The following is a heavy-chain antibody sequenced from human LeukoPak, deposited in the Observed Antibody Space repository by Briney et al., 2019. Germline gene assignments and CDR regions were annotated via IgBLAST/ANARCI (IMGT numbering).Heavy chain of an antibody. D-gene: IGHD3-22*01. CDR3: ARGRANYYDSSGYYY. Sequence: SETLSLTCTVSGGSISSYYWSWIRHPPGKGLEWIWYIYYSGSTNYNPSLKSRVTISVDTSKNQFSLKLSSVTAADTAVYYCARGRANYYDSSGYYYWGQGTLVTVSS. CDR2: IYYSGST. CDR1: GGSISSYY. J-gene: IGHJ4*02. V-gene: IGHV4-59*01.